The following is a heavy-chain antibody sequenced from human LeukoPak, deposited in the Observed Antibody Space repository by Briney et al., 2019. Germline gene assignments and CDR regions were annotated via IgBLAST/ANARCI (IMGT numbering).Heavy chain of an antibody. CDR1: GFTFSDYY. V-gene: IGHV3-74*01. CDR3: TRGGVDY. CDR2: INIDGSST. J-gene: IGHJ4*02. Sequence: RPGGSLRLSCAASGFTFSDYYMSWIRQAPGKGLVWVSRINIDGSSTNYADSVKGRFTISRDNAKNTLYLQMNSLRAEDTAVYYCTRGGVDYWGQGTLVTVSS.